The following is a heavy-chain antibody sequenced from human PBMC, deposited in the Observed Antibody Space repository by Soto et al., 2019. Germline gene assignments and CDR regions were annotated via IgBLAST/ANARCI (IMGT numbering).Heavy chain of an antibody. V-gene: IGHV4-39*01. CDR1: GGSISSSSYY. CDR3: ARLMVTTNLYYYYGMDV. D-gene: IGHD4-17*01. Sequence: SETLSLTGTVPGGSISSSSYYWGWIRQPPGKGLEWIGSIYYSGSTYYNPSLKSRVTISVDTSKNQFSLKLSSVTAADTAVYYRARLMVTTNLYYYYGMDVWGQGTTVTVSS. J-gene: IGHJ6*02. CDR2: IYYSGST.